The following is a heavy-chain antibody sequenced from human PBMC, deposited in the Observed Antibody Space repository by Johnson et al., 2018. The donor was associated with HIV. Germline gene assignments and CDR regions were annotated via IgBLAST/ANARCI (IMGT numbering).Heavy chain of an antibody. CDR3: AKGYGGNGGAFDI. D-gene: IGHD4-23*01. CDR2: IWFDGTNQ. CDR1: GFTFSSYG. V-gene: IGHV3-33*06. J-gene: IGHJ3*02. Sequence: QEQLVESGGGAVQPGRSLRLSCAASGFTFSSYGMHWVRQAPDKGLEWVAVIWFDGTNQYYADCVKGRFTISRDNSKNTLYLERNSLRAEDTAVYYCAKGYGGNGGAFDIWGQGTRVTVSS.